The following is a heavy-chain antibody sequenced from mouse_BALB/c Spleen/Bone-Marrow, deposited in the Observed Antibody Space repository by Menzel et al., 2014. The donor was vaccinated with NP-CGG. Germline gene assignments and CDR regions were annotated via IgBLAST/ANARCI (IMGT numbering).Heavy chain of an antibody. V-gene: IGHV2-2*02. Sequence: VKLMESGPGLVQPSRSLSITCTVSGFSLTSYGVHWVRQSPGKGLEWLGVIWSGGSTDYNAAFISRLSISKDNSKSQVFFKMNSLQANDTAIYYCATDGYYVRFAYWGQGTLVTVSA. CDR1: GFSLTSYG. J-gene: IGHJ3*01. D-gene: IGHD2-3*01. CDR2: IWSGGST. CDR3: ATDGYYVRFAY.